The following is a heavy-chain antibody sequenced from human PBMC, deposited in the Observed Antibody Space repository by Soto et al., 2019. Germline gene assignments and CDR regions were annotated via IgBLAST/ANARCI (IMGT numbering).Heavy chain of an antibody. CDR1: GFTFSSYA. V-gene: IGHV3-73*01. Sequence: GGSLRLSCAASGFTFSSYAMSWVRQAPGKGLEWVGRIRSKANSYATAYAASVKGRFTISRDDSKNTAYLQMNSLKTEDTAVYYCTRLSDYGDDRWGQGTLVTVSS. CDR3: TRLSDYGDDR. D-gene: IGHD4-17*01. CDR2: IRSKANSYAT. J-gene: IGHJ5*02.